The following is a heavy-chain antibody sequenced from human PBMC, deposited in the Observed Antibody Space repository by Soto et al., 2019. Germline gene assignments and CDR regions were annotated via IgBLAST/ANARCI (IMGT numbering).Heavy chain of an antibody. D-gene: IGHD5-12*01. CDR1: GFTFRNYN. V-gene: IGHV3-30*18. J-gene: IGHJ6*02. CDR3: AKTNLWNSPDSDIVATILGSYYYYGMDV. CDR2: ISYDGSNK. Sequence: GGSLRLSCAASGFTFRNYNMKWVRQAPGKGLEWVAVISYDGSNKYYADSVKGRFTISRDNSKNTLYLQMNSLRAEDTAVYYCAKTNLWNSPDSDIVATILGSYYYYGMDVWGQGTTVTVSS.